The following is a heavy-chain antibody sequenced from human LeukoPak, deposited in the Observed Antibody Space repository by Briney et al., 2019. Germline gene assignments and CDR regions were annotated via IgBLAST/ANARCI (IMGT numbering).Heavy chain of an antibody. CDR3: ASESDYYEDY. CDR2: IHPSDYT. Sequence: SQTLSLTCTVSGASIIIGSRYWSWIRQSAGKGLEWIGRIHPSDYTTYNPSLNRRVTISLDSSRNQFSRGLTSVTAADTALYYCASESDYYEDYWGQGTLVTVSS. J-gene: IGHJ4*02. CDR1: GASIIIGSRY. V-gene: IGHV4-61*02. D-gene: IGHD3-22*01.